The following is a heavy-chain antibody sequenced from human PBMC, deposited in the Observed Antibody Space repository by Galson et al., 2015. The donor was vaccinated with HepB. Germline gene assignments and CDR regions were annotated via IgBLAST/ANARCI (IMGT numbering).Heavy chain of an antibody. J-gene: IGHJ6*02. V-gene: IGHV1-2*04. D-gene: IGHD3-3*01. CDR3: ARDLGWSGYSANYYGMDV. Sequence: SVKVSCKASGYTFTGYYMHWVRQAPGQGLEWMGWINPNSGGTNYAQKFQGWVTMTSDTSISTAYMDLSRLRSDDTAVYYCARDLGWSGYSANYYGMDVWGQGTTVTVSS. CDR2: INPNSGGT. CDR1: GYTFTGYY.